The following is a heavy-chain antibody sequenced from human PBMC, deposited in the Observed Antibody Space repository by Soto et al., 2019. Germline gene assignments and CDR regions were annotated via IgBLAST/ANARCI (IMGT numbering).Heavy chain of an antibody. Sequence: QVQLVESGGGVVQPGRSLRLSCAASGFTFSSYAMHWVRQAPGKGLEWVAVISYDGSNKYYADSVKGRFTISRDNSKNTLYLQMNSLRAEDTAVYYCARVPHHLGLDYWGQGTLVTVSS. D-gene: IGHD3-16*01. CDR1: GFTFSSYA. CDR2: ISYDGSNK. CDR3: ARVPHHLGLDY. J-gene: IGHJ4*02. V-gene: IGHV3-30-3*01.